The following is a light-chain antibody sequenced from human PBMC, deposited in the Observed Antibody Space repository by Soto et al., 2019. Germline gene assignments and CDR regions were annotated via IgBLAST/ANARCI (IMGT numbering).Light chain of an antibody. CDR3: LSYTSSDTYV. Sequence: QPALTQPASVSGSPGQSITISCTGNSNDVGGYKYVSWYQQHPGKAPKFMIYDVTSRPSGISNRFSGSKSGNTAFLIISGLQAEDEADYYCLSYTSSDTYVFGTGTKVTVL. J-gene: IGLJ1*01. CDR1: SNDVGGYKY. V-gene: IGLV2-14*01. CDR2: DVT.